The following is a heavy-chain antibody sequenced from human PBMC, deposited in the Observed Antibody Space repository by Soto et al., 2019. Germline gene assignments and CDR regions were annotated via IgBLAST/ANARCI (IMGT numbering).Heavy chain of an antibody. V-gene: IGHV4-4*02. Sequence: SETLSLTCAVSGASISSSNWWSWVRQPPGKGLEWIGEIYHSGSTNYNPSLRSRVTISVDKSRNQFSLKLSSVTAADTAVYYCARRWGEGRVDYWGQGTLVTVSS. D-gene: IGHD3-10*01. CDR3: ARRWGEGRVDY. J-gene: IGHJ4*02. CDR2: IYHSGST. CDR1: GASISSSNW.